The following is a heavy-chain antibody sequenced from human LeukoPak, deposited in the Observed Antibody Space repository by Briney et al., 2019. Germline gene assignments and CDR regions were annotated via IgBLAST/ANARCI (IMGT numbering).Heavy chain of an antibody. CDR3: ATYPFESGRLRGGY. Sequence: ASVKVSCKASGYTFTWNYMHWVRQAPGQGLEWMGIVNPSGGGSTSYAQKFQGRVTMTRDTSTSTVYMELNSLRSEDTAVYYCATYPFESGRLRGGYWGQGTLVTVSS. CDR1: GYTFTWNY. V-gene: IGHV1-46*01. CDR2: VNPSGGGST. D-gene: IGHD6-19*01. J-gene: IGHJ4*02.